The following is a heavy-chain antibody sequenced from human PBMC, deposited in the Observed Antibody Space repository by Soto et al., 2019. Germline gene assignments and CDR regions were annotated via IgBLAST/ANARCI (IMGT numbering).Heavy chain of an antibody. D-gene: IGHD1-1*01. V-gene: IGHV3-30-3*01. Sequence: QVQLVESGGGVVQPGWSLGLSCAASGFIFSNHHMHWVRQAPGKGLEWVALITNDGSTKKYADSAKGRFTISRDNSKDTLWLQVNSLRTDDTAVYYCASKVNDNLDYWGQGTMVIVS. J-gene: IGHJ4*02. CDR1: GFIFSNHH. CDR2: ITNDGSTK. CDR3: ASKVNDNLDY.